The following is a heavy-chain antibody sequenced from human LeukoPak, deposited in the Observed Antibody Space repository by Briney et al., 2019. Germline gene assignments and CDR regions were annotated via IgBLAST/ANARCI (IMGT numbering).Heavy chain of an antibody. D-gene: IGHD2/OR15-2a*01. CDR1: GYTFTGYY. CDR2: INPNSGGT. V-gene: IGHV1-2*02. CDR3: ARTRGSHISMAYLDY. J-gene: IGHJ4*02. Sequence: GASVKVSCKASGYTFTGYYMHWVRQAPGQGLEWMGWINPNSGGTNYAQKFRGRVTMTRDTSISTAYMEVSSLRSDDTAVYYCARTRGSHISMAYLDYWGQGTLVTVSS.